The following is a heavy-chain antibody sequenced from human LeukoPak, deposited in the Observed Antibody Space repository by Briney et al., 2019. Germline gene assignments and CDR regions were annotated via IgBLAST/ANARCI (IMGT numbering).Heavy chain of an antibody. CDR1: GFTFSNAW. Sequence: GGSLRLSCAASGFTFSNAWMSWVRQAPGKGLEWVSAISGSGGSTYYADSVKGRFTISRDNSKNTLYLQMNSLRAEDTAVYYCAKSSSEYYFDYWGQGTLVTVSS. D-gene: IGHD3-10*01. CDR2: ISGSGGST. J-gene: IGHJ4*02. CDR3: AKSSSEYYFDY. V-gene: IGHV3-23*01.